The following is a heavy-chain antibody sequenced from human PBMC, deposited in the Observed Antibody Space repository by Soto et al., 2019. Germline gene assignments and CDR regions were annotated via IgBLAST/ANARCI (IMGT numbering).Heavy chain of an antibody. J-gene: IGHJ4*02. CDR1: GFTVSSNY. CDR3: AKDRITMIVVVITTRDY. D-gene: IGHD3-22*01. Sequence: GGSLRLSCAASGFTVSSNYMSWVRQAPGKGLEWVSVIYSGGSTYYADSVKGRFTISRDNSKNTLYLQMNSLRAEDTAVYYCAKDRITMIVVVITTRDYWGQGTLVTVSS. CDR2: IYSGGST. V-gene: IGHV3-53*01.